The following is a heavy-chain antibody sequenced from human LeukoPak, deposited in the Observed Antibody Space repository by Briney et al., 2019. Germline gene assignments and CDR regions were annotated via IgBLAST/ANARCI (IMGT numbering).Heavy chain of an antibody. CDR1: GYTCTSYH. V-gene: IGHV1-2*06. CDR2: MIPQGGGT. J-gene: IGHJ3*02. CDR3: ASRFYSDPGEGVAFDM. Sequence: GASVKVSCKASGYTCTSYHVHWLRQAPGQGLEWMRRMIPQGGGTHHVQKFPGRVNMTRDTSISTPYLELSRLRSDHTAVYYCASRFYSDPGEGVAFDMWRERTRVSVS. D-gene: IGHD2-21*01.